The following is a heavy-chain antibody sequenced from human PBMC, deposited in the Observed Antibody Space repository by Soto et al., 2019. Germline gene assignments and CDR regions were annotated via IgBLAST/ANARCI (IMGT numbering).Heavy chain of an antibody. J-gene: IGHJ4*02. CDR2: IYYSGST. D-gene: IGHD6-13*01. Sequence: SETLSLTCTISGGSISSYYWSSLRQPPGKGLEWIGYIYYSGSTNYNPSLKSRVTISVDTSKNQFSLKLSSVTAADTAVYYCASLYSSSWNEDFDYWGQGTLITVSS. CDR1: GGSISSYY. CDR3: ASLYSSSWNEDFDY. V-gene: IGHV4-59*01.